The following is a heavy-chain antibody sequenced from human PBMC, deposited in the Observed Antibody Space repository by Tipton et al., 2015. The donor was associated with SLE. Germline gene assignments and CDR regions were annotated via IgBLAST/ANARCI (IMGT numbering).Heavy chain of an antibody. CDR1: GYTFTAFY. CDR3: VSSSLHSGWSY. J-gene: IGHJ4*01. V-gene: IGHV1-2*06. Sequence: QSGAEVKKPGASVKVSCKASGYTFTAFYLHWMRQAPGQGLEWMGRIDPNNGATSYAQKFQGRVTMTRDTSITTAYMQLSGLQSDDTAVYFCVSSSLHSGWSYWGHGTLVTVSP. D-gene: IGHD6-19*01. CDR2: IDPNNGAT.